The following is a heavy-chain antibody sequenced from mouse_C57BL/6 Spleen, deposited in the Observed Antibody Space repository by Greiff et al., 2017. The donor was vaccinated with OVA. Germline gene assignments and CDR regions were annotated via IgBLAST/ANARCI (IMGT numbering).Heavy chain of an antibody. CDR3: ASSYGNYRYFDV. J-gene: IGHJ1*03. D-gene: IGHD2-1*01. CDR2: IRNKANGYTT. V-gene: IGHV7-3*01. CDR1: GFTFTDYY. Sequence: EVQRVESGGGLVQPGGSLSLSCAASGFTFTDYYMSWVRQPPGKALEWLGFIRNKANGYTTEYSASVKGRFTISRDNSQSILYLQMNALRAEDSATYYCASSYGNYRYFDVWGTGTTVTVSS.